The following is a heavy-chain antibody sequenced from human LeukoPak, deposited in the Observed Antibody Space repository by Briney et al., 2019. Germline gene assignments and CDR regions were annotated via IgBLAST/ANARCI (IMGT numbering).Heavy chain of an antibody. CDR2: INPRGTI. Sequence: SETLSLTCGVFGGSFSGYSWSWIRQSPGKGLEWIGDINPRGTISFNPSLKSRVLMSLDASRTQFSLRLDSVTAADTAVYYYAREQALPGVTISGVVVMGYFDNWGQGSLVIVSS. D-gene: IGHD3-3*01. CDR1: GGSFSGYS. J-gene: IGHJ4*02. V-gene: IGHV4-34*01. CDR3: AREQALPGVTISGVVVMGYFDN.